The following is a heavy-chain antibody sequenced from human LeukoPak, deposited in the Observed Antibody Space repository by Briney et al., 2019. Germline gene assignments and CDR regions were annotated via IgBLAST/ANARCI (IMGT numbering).Heavy chain of an antibody. CDR1: GFTFSSYA. Sequence: GGSLRLSCAASGFTFSSYAMSWVCQAPGKGLEWVSAISGSGGSTYYADSVKGRFTISRDNSKNTLYLQMNSLRAEDTAVYYCAKDLQPFLYGDYVSWSIDYWGQGTLVTVSS. V-gene: IGHV3-23*01. J-gene: IGHJ4*02. D-gene: IGHD4-17*01. CDR3: AKDLQPFLYGDYVSWSIDY. CDR2: ISGSGGST.